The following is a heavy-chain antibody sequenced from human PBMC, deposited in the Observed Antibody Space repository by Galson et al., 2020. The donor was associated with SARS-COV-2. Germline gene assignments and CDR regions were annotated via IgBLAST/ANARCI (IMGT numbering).Heavy chain of an antibody. V-gene: IGHV1-24*01. CDR3: ATAKILGYYYYGMDV. CDR1: GYTLTELS. CDR2: FDPEDGET. J-gene: IGHJ6*02. D-gene: IGHD3-16*01. Sequence: ASVKVSCKVSGYTLTELSMHWVRQAPGKGLEWMGGFDPEDGETIYAQKFQGRVTMTEDTSTDTAYMELSSLRSEDTAVYYCATAKILGYYYYGMDVWCQGTTVTVSS.